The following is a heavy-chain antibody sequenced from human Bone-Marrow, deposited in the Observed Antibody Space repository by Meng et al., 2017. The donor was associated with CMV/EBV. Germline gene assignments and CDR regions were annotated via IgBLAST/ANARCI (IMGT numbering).Heavy chain of an antibody. V-gene: IGHV5-51*01. CDR2: VYPGDSDT. CDR1: GYSFTSYW. Sequence: GESLKISCKGSGYSFTSYWIGWVRQMPGKGLEWMGIVYPGDSDTRYSPSFQGQVTISADKSISTAYLQWSSLKASDTAMYYCARPPLGYCSSTSCFSAFAIWGQGKTVNVSS. CDR3: ARPPLGYCSSTSCFSAFAI. D-gene: IGHD2-2*01. J-gene: IGHJ3*02.